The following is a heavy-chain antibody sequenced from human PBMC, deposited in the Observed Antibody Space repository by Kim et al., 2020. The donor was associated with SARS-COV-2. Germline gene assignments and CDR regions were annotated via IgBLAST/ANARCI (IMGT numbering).Heavy chain of an antibody. CDR3: ARDGYSSGWYVGAFDI. V-gene: IGHV3-21*01. CDR1: GFTFSSYS. Sequence: GGSLRLSCAASGFTFSSYSMNWVRQAPGKGLEWVSSISSSSSYIYYADSVKGRFTISRDNAKNSLYLQMNSLRAEDTAVYYCARDGYSSGWYVGAFDIWGQGTMVTVSS. J-gene: IGHJ3*02. CDR2: ISSSSSYI. D-gene: IGHD6-19*01.